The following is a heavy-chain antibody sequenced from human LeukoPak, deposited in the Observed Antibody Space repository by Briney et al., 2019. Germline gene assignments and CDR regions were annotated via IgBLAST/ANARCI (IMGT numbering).Heavy chain of an antibody. CDR2: IKQDGSEK. V-gene: IGHV3-7*01. CDR3: ARDVDANY. J-gene: IGHJ4*02. Sequence: GGSLRLSCAASGFSFSSYWMTWVRQAPGKGLEWVANIKQDGSEKYYVDSVKGRLTISRDNAKNSLSLQMNSLRAEDTALYYCARDVDANYWGQGTLVTVSS. D-gene: IGHD5-12*01. CDR1: GFSFSSYW.